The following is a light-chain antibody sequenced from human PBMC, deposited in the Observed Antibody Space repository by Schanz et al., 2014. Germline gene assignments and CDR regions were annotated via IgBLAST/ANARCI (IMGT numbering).Light chain of an antibody. V-gene: IGKV3-11*01. Sequence: EIVLTQSPGTLSLSPGERATLSCRASQSVSSSYLAWYQQKPGQAPRLLIYGASNRATGIPARFSGSGSGTDFTLTISSIEPEDFAVYYCQQRSKWPATFGGGTKVEIK. CDR3: QQRSKWPAT. CDR2: GAS. J-gene: IGKJ4*01. CDR1: QSVSSSY.